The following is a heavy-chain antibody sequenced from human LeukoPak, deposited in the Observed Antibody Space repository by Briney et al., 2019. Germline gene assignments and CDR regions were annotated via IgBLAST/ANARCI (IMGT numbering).Heavy chain of an antibody. V-gene: IGHV1-46*01. CDR2: INPSGGST. Sequence: ASVKVSCEQSGYTLTSYFMHEGRQAPGQGLDWMGIINPSGGSTSYAQKFQGRVTMTRDTSTSTVYMELSSLRSEDTAVYYCARDLADYGAYDYWGQGTLVTVSS. CDR3: ARDLADYGAYDY. CDR1: GYTLTSYF. D-gene: IGHD4-17*01. J-gene: IGHJ4*02.